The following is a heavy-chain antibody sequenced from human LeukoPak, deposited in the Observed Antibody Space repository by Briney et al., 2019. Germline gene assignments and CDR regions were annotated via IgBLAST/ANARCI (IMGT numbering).Heavy chain of an antibody. CDR1: GGSVSSGNYY. D-gene: IGHD1-26*01. V-gene: IGHV4-61*01. Sequence: PSETLSLICTVSGGSVSSGNYYWSWLRQPPGKGLEWIGYIYYSGSTNYNPSLKSRVTISVDTSKNRFSLKLSSVTAADTAVYYCARDSPIGMGYYYGMDVWGQGTTVTVSS. CDR3: ARDSPIGMGYYYGMDV. CDR2: IYYSGST. J-gene: IGHJ6*02.